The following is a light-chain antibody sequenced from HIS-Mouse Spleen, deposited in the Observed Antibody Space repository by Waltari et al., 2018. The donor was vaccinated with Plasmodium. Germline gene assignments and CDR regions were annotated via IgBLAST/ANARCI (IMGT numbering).Light chain of an antibody. Sequence: QAVLTQPYSLPPSPGASASLPSTLRSGINVRTYSISWYQQQPGSPPQYPLRDKSDSDKQQGSGVPSRFSGSKDASANAGILLISGLQSEDEADYYCMIWHSSAWVFGGGTKLTVL. CDR3: MIWHSSAWV. CDR1: SGINVRTYS. J-gene: IGLJ3*02. CDR2: DKSDSDK. V-gene: IGLV5-45*03.